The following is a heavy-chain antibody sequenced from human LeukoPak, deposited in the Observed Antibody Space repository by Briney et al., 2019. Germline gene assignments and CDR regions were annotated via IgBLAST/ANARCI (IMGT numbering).Heavy chain of an antibody. V-gene: IGHV1-69*06. J-gene: IGHJ4*02. D-gene: IGHD5-18*01. CDR2: IIPIFGTA. Sequence: ASVKVSCKASGGTFSSYAISWVRQAPGQGLEWMGGIIPIFGTADYAQKFQGRVTITADKSTSTAYMELSSLRSEDTALYYCARAAPPYSYGLRGYYFDYWGQGTLVTVSS. CDR1: GGTFSSYA. CDR3: ARAAPPYSYGLRGYYFDY.